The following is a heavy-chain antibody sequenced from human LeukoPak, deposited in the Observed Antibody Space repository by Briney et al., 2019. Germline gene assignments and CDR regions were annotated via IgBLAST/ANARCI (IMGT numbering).Heavy chain of an antibody. CDR3: VRDFIGGHNDY. V-gene: IGHV3-48*01. J-gene: IGHJ4*02. CDR1: GFTFSSYS. D-gene: IGHD3-16*01. CDR2: ISSCSSTI. Sequence: GGSLRLSCAASGFTFSSYSMNWVRQAPGKGLEWVSYISSCSSTIYYADSVKGRFTISRDNAKNSLYLQMNSLRAEDTAVYYCVRDFIGGHNDYWGQGTLVTVSS.